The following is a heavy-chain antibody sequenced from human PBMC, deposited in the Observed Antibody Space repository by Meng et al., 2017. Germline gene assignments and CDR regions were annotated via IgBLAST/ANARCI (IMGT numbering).Heavy chain of an antibody. D-gene: IGHD6-13*01. CDR3: ARGKHSSSTLTFYNY. Sequence: QLQQVGEGLLQPSEPPSLPWGVYGGSFSGYYWSWIRQPPGKGLEWIGEINHSGSTNYNPSLKSRVTISVDTSKNQFSLKLSSVTAADTAVYYCARGKHSSSTLTFYNYWGQGTLVTVSS. CDR2: INHSGST. CDR1: GGSFSGYY. J-gene: IGHJ4*02. V-gene: IGHV4-34*01.